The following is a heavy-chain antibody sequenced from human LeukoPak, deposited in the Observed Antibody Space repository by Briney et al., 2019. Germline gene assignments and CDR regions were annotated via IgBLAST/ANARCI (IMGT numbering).Heavy chain of an antibody. CDR1: GYTFTSYG. J-gene: IGHJ4*02. CDR2: ISGYNGNT. D-gene: IGHD6-13*01. Sequence: ASVKVSCKASGYTFTSYGITWVRQAPGQGLEWMGWISGYNGNTNYAQKVQGRVTMTTDTSTSTAYMELRGLRSDDTAVYYCAREVTEYSSSWYGSDFDYWGQGTLVTVSS. CDR3: AREVTEYSSSWYGSDFDY. V-gene: IGHV1-18*01.